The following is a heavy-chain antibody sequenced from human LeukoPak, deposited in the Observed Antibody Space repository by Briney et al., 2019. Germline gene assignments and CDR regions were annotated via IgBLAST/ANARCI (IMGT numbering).Heavy chain of an antibody. CDR2: IYSLGDT. CDR1: GFIVSDNC. D-gene: IGHD3-22*01. V-gene: IGHV3-53*01. Sequence: GSLRLSCTASGFIVSDNCMSWVRQAPGKGLEWVSLIYSLGDTYYADSVKGRFTISRDNSKNTVYLQMNSLRAEDTAVYYCAKALNYYDSSSLDYWGQGTLVTVSS. J-gene: IGHJ4*02. CDR3: AKALNYYDSSSLDY.